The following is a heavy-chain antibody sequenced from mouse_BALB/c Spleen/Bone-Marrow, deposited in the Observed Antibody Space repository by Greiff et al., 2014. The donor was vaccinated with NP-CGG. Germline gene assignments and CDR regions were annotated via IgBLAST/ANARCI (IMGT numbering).Heavy chain of an antibody. D-gene: IGHD2-3*01. J-gene: IGHJ3*01. V-gene: IGHV1-26*01. CDR1: GYTFTEYT. CDR2: INPNNGGT. Sequence: EVQLQQSGPELVKPGASVKISCKTSGYTFTEYTMHWVKQSHGKSLEWIGGINPNNGGTSYNQEFKGKATLTVDKSSSTAYMELRSLTSEDSAAYYCARWKDGYYSWFAYWGQGTLVTVSA. CDR3: ARWKDGYYSWFAY.